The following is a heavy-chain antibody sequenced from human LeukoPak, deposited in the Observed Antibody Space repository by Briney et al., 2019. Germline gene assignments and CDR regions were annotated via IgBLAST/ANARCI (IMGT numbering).Heavy chain of an antibody. D-gene: IGHD3-22*01. J-gene: IGHJ4*02. CDR3: ATRPYYDGSGSYWLY. CDR1: GYSFNTYW. Sequence: GESLKISCQCSGYSFNTYWIGWVRQIPGKGLEWMGIIHPADSDTRYSPSFQGQVTISADKSIGITYLQWSSLRASDTAMYYCATRPYYDGSGSYWLYWGQGTLVTVSS. CDR2: IHPADSDT. V-gene: IGHV5-51*01.